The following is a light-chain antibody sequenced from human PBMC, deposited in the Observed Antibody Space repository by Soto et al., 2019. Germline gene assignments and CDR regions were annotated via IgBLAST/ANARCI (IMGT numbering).Light chain of an antibody. J-gene: IGKJ1*01. Sequence: ETVMTQSPATLSVYPGERAILSCRASQSVSSNLAWYQQKPGQAPRLLIHGASTRATGIPVRFSGSGSGTEFTLTISSLQSEDFAVYYCQQYNNWRGTFGQGTKVDIK. CDR2: GAS. CDR1: QSVSSN. CDR3: QQYNNWRGT. V-gene: IGKV3-15*01.